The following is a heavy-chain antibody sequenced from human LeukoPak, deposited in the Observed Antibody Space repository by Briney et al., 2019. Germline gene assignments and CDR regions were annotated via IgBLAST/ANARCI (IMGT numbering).Heavy chain of an antibody. CDR3: ARGIYSSGTYSGLPSDY. CDR2: ISAYSGNS. D-gene: IGHD3-10*01. J-gene: IGHJ4*02. Sequence: ASVKVSCKASGYTFTDYGITWVRQAPGQGREWMGWISAYSGNSNYAQKLQGRVTKTTETSTSTAYLELRSLRSDDTAVYYCARGIYSSGTYSGLPSDYWGQGTLVTVSS. V-gene: IGHV1-18*01. CDR1: GYTFTDYG.